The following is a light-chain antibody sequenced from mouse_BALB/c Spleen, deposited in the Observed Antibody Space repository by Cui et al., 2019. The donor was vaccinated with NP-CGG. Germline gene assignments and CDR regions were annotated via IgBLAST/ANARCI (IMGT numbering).Light chain of an antibody. CDR1: TGAVTTSNY. CDR2: DTN. CDR3: ARWYSNHWV. Sequence: QAVVTQESALTTSPGETVTLTCRSSTGAVTTSNYANWVQEKPDHLFTGLIGDTNNRAPGVPARFSGSLIGDKAALTITGAQTEDEAIYYCARWYSNHWVFGGGTKLTVL. V-gene: IGLV1*01. J-gene: IGLJ1*01.